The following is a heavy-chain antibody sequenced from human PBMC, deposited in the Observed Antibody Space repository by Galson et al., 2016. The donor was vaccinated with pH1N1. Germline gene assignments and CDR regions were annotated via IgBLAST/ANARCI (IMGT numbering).Heavy chain of an antibody. CDR1: GGTLSSNG. J-gene: IGHJ6*03. CDR2: INPIFGTP. Sequence: SVKVSCKASGGTLSSNGISWVRQAPGQGLEWVGGINPIFGTPNYAQKFQGRVTISVDKSTSTAYMELSSLIFDDTAVYYCARPGAGREVLRHYYYYMDVWGKGTTVTVSS. D-gene: IGHD3-10*01. V-gene: IGHV1-69*06. CDR3: ARPGAGREVLRHYYYYMDV.